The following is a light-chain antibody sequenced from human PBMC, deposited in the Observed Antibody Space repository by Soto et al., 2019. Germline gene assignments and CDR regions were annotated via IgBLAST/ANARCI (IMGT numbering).Light chain of an antibody. V-gene: IGKV3-15*01. J-gene: IGKJ1*01. CDR1: QSVSSN. Sequence: EIVMTQSPATLSVSPGERATLSCRASQSVSSNLAWYQQNPGQAPRLLIYDASPRATGIPARFSGSGSGTEFTLTISSLQSEDFAVYYCQQYNNWPPWTFGQGTKVEIK. CDR3: QQYNNWPPWT. CDR2: DAS.